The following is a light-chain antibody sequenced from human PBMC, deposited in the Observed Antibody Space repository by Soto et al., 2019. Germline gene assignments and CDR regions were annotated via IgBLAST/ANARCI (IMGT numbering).Light chain of an antibody. J-gene: IGKJ3*01. CDR3: QQRSNWPGT. Sequence: EIVLTQSPATLSLSPGERATLSCRASQSVSSYLAWYQQKPGQAPRLLIHDASNRATGIPARFSGSGSGTDFTLTISSLEPGDFAVYYCQQRSNWPGTFGPGTKVDIK. V-gene: IGKV3-11*01. CDR2: DAS. CDR1: QSVSSY.